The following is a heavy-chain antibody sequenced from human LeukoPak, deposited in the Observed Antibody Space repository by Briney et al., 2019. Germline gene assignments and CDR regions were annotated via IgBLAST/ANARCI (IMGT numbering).Heavy chain of an antibody. CDR2: IYPGDSDT. CDR3: ARRVAAAGPTSFDY. V-gene: IGHV5-51*01. D-gene: IGHD6-13*01. J-gene: IGHJ4*02. CDR1: GYSFISHW. Sequence: GESLKISCKGSGYSFISHWIGWVRQMPGKGLEWMGIIYPGDSDTRYSPSFQGQVTISADKSISTAYLQWSSLKASDTAMYYCARRVAAAGPTSFDYWGQGTLVTVSS.